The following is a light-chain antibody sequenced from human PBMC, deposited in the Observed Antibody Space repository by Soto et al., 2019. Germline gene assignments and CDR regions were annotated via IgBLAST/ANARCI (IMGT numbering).Light chain of an antibody. J-gene: IGLJ1*01. CDR2: EVS. V-gene: IGLV2-8*01. Sequence: QSALTQPPSASGSPGQSVTISCTGTSSDVGGYNYVSWYQQHPGKAPKLMIYEVSKRPSGVPDRFSGSKSGNTASLTVSGLQAEDEADYYCGSYACSTLYVFGTGTKLTVL. CDR3: GSYACSTLYV. CDR1: SSDVGGYNY.